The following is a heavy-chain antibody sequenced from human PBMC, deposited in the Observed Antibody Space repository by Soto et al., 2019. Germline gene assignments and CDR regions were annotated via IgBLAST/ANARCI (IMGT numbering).Heavy chain of an antibody. CDR1: GLKFSDAW. D-gene: IGHD2-8*01. V-gene: IGHV3-15*01. J-gene: IGHJ4*02. CDR2: IKSVGSGGTR. Sequence: EVQLVESGGDLVKPGGSLRLSCIVSGLKFSDAWMSWVRQVPGKGLEWVGRIKSVGSGGTRDYAAPEGGSFTISRDDSKNTVYLQMDRLTSEDTAMYYCCWCGSINYYFNQWGQGTLVTVSS. CDR3: CWCGSINYYFNQ.